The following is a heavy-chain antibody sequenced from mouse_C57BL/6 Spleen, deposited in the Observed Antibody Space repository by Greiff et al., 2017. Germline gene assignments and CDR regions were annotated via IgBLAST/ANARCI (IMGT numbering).Heavy chain of an antibody. V-gene: IGHV5-16*01. CDR3: ARYDYDGAFDY. Sequence: EVKLVESERGLVQPGSSMKLSCTASGFTFSDYYMAWVRQVPEKGLEWVANINYDGSSTYYLDSLKSRFIISRDNAKNILYLQMSSLKSEDTATYYCARYDYDGAFDYWGQGTTLTVSS. J-gene: IGHJ2*01. D-gene: IGHD2-4*01. CDR2: INYDGSST. CDR1: GFTFSDYY.